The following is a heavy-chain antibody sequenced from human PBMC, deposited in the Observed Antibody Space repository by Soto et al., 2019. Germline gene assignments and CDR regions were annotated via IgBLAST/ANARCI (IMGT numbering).Heavy chain of an antibody. CDR3: GRERSRTSYSGQEPCSAY. CDR2: TSYDGSNK. J-gene: IGHJ4*02. CDR1: GFTFIRYA. Sequence: PGQFGRLAGAASGFTFIRYAMHWVSQAPGKGVEGVAVTSYDGSNKYYGHSVKGRFTISKDNSKITLYVQMNSLRAEDTAVYYCGRERSRTSYSGQEPCSAYWGQGTLVPV. V-gene: IGHV3-30*03. D-gene: IGHD2-2*01.